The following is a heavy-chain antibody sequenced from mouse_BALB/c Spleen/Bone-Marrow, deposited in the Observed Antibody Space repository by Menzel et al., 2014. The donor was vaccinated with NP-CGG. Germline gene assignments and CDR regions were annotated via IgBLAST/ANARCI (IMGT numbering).Heavy chain of an antibody. CDR2: INPYNDGT. Sequence: VHVKQSGPELVKPGASVKMSCKASGYTFTSYVMHWVKQKPGQGLEWIGYINPYNDGTKYNEKFKGKATLTSDKSSSTAYMELSSLTSEDSAVYYCARGGRYDGFAYRGQGTLVTVSA. CDR1: GYTFTSYV. J-gene: IGHJ3*01. CDR3: ARGGRYDGFAY. D-gene: IGHD2-14*01. V-gene: IGHV1-14*01.